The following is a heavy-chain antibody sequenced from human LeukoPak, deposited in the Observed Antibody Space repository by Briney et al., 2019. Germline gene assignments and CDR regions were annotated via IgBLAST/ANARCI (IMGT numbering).Heavy chain of an antibody. CDR3: ARGLSRYNKVVVAATRD. Sequence: ASVKVSCKASGYTFTSYDINWVRQATGHGHEWMGWMNPNSGNTGYAQKFQGRVTITRNTSISTAYMELSSLRSEDTAVYYCARGLSRYNKVVVAATRDWGQGTLVTVSS. CDR2: MNPNSGNT. D-gene: IGHD2-15*01. J-gene: IGHJ4*02. V-gene: IGHV1-8*03. CDR1: GYTFTSYD.